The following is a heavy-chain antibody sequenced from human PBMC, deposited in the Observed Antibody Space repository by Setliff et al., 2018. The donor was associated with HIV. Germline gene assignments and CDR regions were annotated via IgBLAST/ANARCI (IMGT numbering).Heavy chain of an antibody. D-gene: IGHD6-13*01. Sequence: SVKVSCKASGGIFSNYAINWVRLAPGQGLEWMGGIIPIFGTADYAQRFQGRVTITADESTSTAYMELSSLRSADTAVYYCATRDQQLAAVGTAHDAFDIWGQGTMVTVSS. CDR3: ATRDQQLAAVGTAHDAFDI. V-gene: IGHV1-69*13. J-gene: IGHJ3*02. CDR1: GGIFSNYA. CDR2: IIPIFGTA.